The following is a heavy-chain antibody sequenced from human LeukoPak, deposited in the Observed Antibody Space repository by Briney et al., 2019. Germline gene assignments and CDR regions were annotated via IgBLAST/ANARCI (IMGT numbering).Heavy chain of an antibody. V-gene: IGHV3-30*08. Sequence: GGSLRLSSVASTFILSSYAMHWVRQAPGKGLEWVAVISYDGSNKYYADSVKGRFTISRDNSKNTLYLQMNSLRAEDTAVNYCARGHSTSCYNWGQGTLVTVSS. CDR1: TFILSSYA. J-gene: IGHJ4*02. CDR3: ARGHSTSCYN. D-gene: IGHD2-2*02. CDR2: ISYDGSNK.